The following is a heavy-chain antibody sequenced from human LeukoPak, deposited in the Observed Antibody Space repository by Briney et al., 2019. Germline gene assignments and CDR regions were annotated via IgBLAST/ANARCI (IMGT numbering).Heavy chain of an antibody. CDR2: ISSSGGST. CDR1: GFTFSSYG. Sequence: GGSLRLSCAASGFTFSSYGMSWVRQAPGKGLEWVSAISSSGGSTYYADSVKGRFTISRDNSKNTLYLQMNSLRAEDTAVDYCAKDSGSFDYWGQGTLVTVSS. V-gene: IGHV3-23*01. CDR3: AKDSGSFDY. D-gene: IGHD1-26*01. J-gene: IGHJ4*02.